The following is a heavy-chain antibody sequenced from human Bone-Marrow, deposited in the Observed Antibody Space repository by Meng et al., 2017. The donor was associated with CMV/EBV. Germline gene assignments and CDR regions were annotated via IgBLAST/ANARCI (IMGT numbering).Heavy chain of an antibody. CDR1: GGSFSGYY. CDR2: INHSGST. V-gene: IGHV4-34*01. Sequence: SETLSLTCAVYGGSFSGYYWSWIRQPPGKGLEWIGEINHSGSTNYNSSLKSRVTISVDTSKNQFSLKLSSVTAADTAVYYCARGRYCSSTSCVNTVLYYYYGMDVWGQGTTVTVSS. D-gene: IGHD2-2*01. J-gene: IGHJ6*02. CDR3: ARGRYCSSTSCVNTVLYYYYGMDV.